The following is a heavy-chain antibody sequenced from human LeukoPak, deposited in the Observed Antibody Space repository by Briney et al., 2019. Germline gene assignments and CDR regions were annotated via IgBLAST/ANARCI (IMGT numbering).Heavy chain of an antibody. CDR3: AKDRGYSYGYGSSWFDY. D-gene: IGHD5-18*01. Sequence: GGSLRLSCAASGFTFSISAMSWVRQAPGKGLEWVSAISGSGGSTYYADSVKGRFTISRDNSKNTLYLQMNSLRAEDTAVYYCAKDRGYSYGYGSSWFDYWGQGTLVTVSS. J-gene: IGHJ4*02. CDR2: ISGSGGST. V-gene: IGHV3-23*01. CDR1: GFTFSISA.